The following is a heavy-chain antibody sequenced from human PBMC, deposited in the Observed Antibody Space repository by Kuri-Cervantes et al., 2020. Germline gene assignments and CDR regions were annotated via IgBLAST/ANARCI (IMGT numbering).Heavy chain of an antibody. CDR3: ARDLRWDTAMEADLWYYYYGMDV. Sequence: GESLKISCAASGFTFSSYSMNWVRQAPGKGLEWVSSISSSSSYIYYADSVKGRFTISRDNAKNSLYLQMNSLRDEDTAVYYCARDLRWDTAMEADLWYYYYGMDVWGQGTTVTVSS. CDR2: ISSSSSYI. D-gene: IGHD5-18*01. J-gene: IGHJ6*02. CDR1: GFTFSSYS. V-gene: IGHV3-21*01.